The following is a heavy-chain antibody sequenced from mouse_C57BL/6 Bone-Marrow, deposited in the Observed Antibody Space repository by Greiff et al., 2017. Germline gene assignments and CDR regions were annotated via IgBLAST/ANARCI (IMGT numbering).Heavy chain of an antibody. J-gene: IGHJ4*01. CDR1: GYSFTDYN. Sequence: SGPELVKPGASVKISCKASGYSFTDYNMNWVKQSNGKSLEWIGVINPNYGTTSYNQKFKGKATLTVDQSSSTAYMQLNSLTSEDSAVYYCARSGYYGSSYAMDYWGQGTSVTVSS. CDR3: ARSGYYGSSYAMDY. CDR2: INPNYGTT. D-gene: IGHD1-1*01. V-gene: IGHV1-39*01.